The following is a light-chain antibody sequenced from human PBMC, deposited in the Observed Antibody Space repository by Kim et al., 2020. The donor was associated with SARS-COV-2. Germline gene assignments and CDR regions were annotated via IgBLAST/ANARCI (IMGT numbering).Light chain of an antibody. CDR1: NIGSKS. V-gene: IGLV3-21*04. CDR3: QVWDSSSDHRV. Sequence: PGKKAGINWGVNNIGSKSVNRYQQMRGQAPVLVIYYDSDRTSGIPERFSGSNSGNTANLTISRVEAGDEADYYCQVWDSSSDHRVFGGGTQLTVL. J-gene: IGLJ3*02. CDR2: YDS.